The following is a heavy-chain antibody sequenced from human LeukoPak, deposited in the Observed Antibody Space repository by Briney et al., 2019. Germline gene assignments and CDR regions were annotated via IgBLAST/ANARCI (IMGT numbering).Heavy chain of an antibody. D-gene: IGHD3-22*01. J-gene: IGHJ6*03. V-gene: IGHV4-4*07. CDR3: ARAAYYYDSSGYPGEGAGSSYYYYYMDV. Sequence: SETLSLTCTVSGGSISSYYWSWIRQPAGKGLEWIGRIYTSGSTNYNPSLKSRVTMSVDTSKNQFSLKLSSVTAADTAVYYCARAAYYYDSSGYPGEGAGSSYYYYYMDVWGKGTTVTISS. CDR2: IYTSGST. CDR1: GGSISSYY.